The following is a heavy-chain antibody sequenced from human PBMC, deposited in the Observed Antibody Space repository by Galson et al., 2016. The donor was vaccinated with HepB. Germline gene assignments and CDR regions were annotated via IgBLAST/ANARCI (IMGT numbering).Heavy chain of an antibody. CDR2: IYYRGST. Sequence: ETLSLTCSVSGDSINTYYWSWIRQSPGKGLEWIGYIYYRGSTNYNPSLKSRVTMSVDTSKNQFSLNLTSVTAADTAVYYCARAPGSFDIWGRGTMVTVSS. V-gene: IGHV4-59*12. CDR3: ARAPGSFDI. J-gene: IGHJ3*02. CDR1: GDSINTYY.